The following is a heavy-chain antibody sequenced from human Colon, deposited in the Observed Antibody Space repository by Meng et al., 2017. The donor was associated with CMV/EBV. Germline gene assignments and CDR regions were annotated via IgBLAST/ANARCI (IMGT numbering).Heavy chain of an antibody. CDR3: ARDQPADY. J-gene: IGHJ4*02. CDR2: IYNSVST. V-gene: IGHV4-61*01. CDR1: GDSVSGGSYY. Sequence: LSLTCTVSGDSVSGGSYYWTWIRQAPGKGLEWIGYIYNSVSTNYNPSLKSRVTISVDTSKKQFSLKLTSVTAADTAVYYCARDQPADYWGQGTLVTVSS.